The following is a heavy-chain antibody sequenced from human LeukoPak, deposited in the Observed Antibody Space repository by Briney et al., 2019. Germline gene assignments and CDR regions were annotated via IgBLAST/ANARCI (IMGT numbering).Heavy chain of an antibody. Sequence: PGGSLRLSCLTSGFTLSTNAMSWVRQAPGKGLEWVSAIYSGGSTYYADTVKGRFTISRDNSKNTLYLQMNSLRVEYTAVYYCASCKDGYNYFGYWGQGTLVTVSS. CDR2: IYSGGST. J-gene: IGHJ4*02. V-gene: IGHV3-53*01. D-gene: IGHD5-24*01. CDR1: GFTLSTNA. CDR3: ASCKDGYNYFGY.